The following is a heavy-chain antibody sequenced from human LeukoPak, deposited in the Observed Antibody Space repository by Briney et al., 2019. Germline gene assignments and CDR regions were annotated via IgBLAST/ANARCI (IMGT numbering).Heavy chain of an antibody. D-gene: IGHD3-3*01. J-gene: IGHJ4*02. CDR1: GYAFSFYG. CDR2: ISANNGNT. V-gene: IGHV1-18*01. Sequence: EASVKVSCKASGYAFSFYGINWVRQAPGQGLEWMGFISANNGNTHYAQKFQGRVTTATDTSTSTAYMEVRSLRSDDTAVYYCQRITIFGVVIDFDYWGQGTLVTVSS. CDR3: QRITIFGVVIDFDY.